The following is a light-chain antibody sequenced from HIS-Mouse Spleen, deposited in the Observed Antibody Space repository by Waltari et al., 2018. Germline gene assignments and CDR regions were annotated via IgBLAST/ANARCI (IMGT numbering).Light chain of an antibody. Sequence: QLVLTQSPSASASLGASVKLTCTLSSGHSSYAIAWHQQQPEKGPRYLMKLNSDGSHSQGDGIPDRFSGSSSGAERYLTSSSLQSEDAADYYCQTWGTGILVVFGGGTKLTVL. CDR2: LNSDGSH. J-gene: IGLJ2*01. V-gene: IGLV4-69*01. CDR1: SGHSSYA. CDR3: QTWGTGILVV.